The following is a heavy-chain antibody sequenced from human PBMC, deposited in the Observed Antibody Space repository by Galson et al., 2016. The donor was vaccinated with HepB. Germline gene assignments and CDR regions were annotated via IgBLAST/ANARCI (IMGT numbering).Heavy chain of an antibody. CDR1: GFTFRDHL. J-gene: IGHJ3*01. CDR2: ISSEAYGGAT. D-gene: IGHD1-26*01. CDR3: TRAANPWVLLGDAFDV. Sequence: SLRLSCAASGFTFRDHLMNWFRRAPGKGLEWVGFISSEAYGGATRYSASVKDRFIISRDDSKGLVYLQMNSLTAADTAVYYCTRAANPWVLLGDAFDVWGQGTMVTVSS. V-gene: IGHV3-49*03.